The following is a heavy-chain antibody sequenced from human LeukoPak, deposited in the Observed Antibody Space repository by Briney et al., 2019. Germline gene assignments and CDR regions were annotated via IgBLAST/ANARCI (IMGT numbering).Heavy chain of an antibody. CDR3: ARAQYDFWSGYPYYFDY. V-gene: IGHV4-34*01. CDR1: GGSFSGYY. CDR2: INHSGST. D-gene: IGHD3-3*01. J-gene: IGHJ4*02. Sequence: SETLSLTCAVYGGSFSGYYWSWIRQPSGKGLEWIGEINHSGSTNYNPSLKSRVTISVDTSKNQFSLKLSSVTAADTAVYYCARAQYDFWSGYPYYFDYWGQGTLVTVSS.